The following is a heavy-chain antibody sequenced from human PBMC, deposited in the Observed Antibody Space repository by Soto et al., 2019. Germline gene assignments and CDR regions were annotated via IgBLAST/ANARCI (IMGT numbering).Heavy chain of an antibody. CDR1: GGSISSYY. CDR2: IYYSGST. V-gene: IGHV4-59*08. D-gene: IGHD2-21*01. Sequence: SETLSLTCTVSGGSISSYYWSWIRQPPGKGLEWIGYIYYSGSTSYNPSLKSRVTISVDTSKNQFSLKLSSVTAADTAVYYCARRCGGALDYWGQGTLVTVSS. CDR3: ARRCGGALDY. J-gene: IGHJ4*02.